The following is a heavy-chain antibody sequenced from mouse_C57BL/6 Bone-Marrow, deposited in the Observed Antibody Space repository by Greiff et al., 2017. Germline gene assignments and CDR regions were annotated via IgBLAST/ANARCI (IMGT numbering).Heavy chain of an antibody. J-gene: IGHJ1*03. CDR3: ATTVVATDWDFDV. D-gene: IGHD1-1*01. V-gene: IGHV1-81*01. Sequence: QVQLKESGAELARPGASVTLSCKASGYTFTSYGISWVKQRTGQGLEWIGEIYPRSGNTYYNEKFKGKATLTADKSSSTAYMELRSLTSEDSAVYFCATTVVATDWDFDVWGTGTTVTVSS. CDR1: GYTFTSYG. CDR2: IYPRSGNT.